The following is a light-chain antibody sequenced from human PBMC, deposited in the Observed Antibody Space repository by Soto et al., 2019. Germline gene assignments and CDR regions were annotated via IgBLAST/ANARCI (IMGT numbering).Light chain of an antibody. CDR1: QDISNY. CDR2: DAS. CDR3: QQYDNLPLT. Sequence: DIQMTQSPSSLSASVGDRVTITCQASQDISNYLNWYQQKPGKAPKLLIYDASNLETGVPSTFSGSGSGTDFTFTISNLQPEDIATYYCQQYDNLPLTFGGGTKGDIK. J-gene: IGKJ4*01. V-gene: IGKV1-33*01.